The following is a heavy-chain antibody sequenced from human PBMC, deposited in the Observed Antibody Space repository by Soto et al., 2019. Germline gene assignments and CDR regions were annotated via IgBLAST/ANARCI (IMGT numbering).Heavy chain of an antibody. J-gene: IGHJ4*02. CDR2: IDSCGDGS. Sequence: EMHLLESGGGLVHPGGSLRLSCAASGFTVSSFPMTWVRQAPGKGLEWVSSIDSCGDGSSYADSVKGRFTISRDSSKNMLFLQMSSLRAEDTAVYYCARKVAGSVWGQGTLVTVSS. CDR3: ARKVAGSV. CDR1: GFTVSSFP. D-gene: IGHD6-19*01. V-gene: IGHV3-23*01.